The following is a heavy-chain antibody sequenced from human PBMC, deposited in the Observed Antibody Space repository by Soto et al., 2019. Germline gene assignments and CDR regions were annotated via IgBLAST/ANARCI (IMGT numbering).Heavy chain of an antibody. CDR1: GGYISSGGYY. CDR2: IAYSGTT. CDR3: ARSPPRGSDY. J-gene: IGHJ4*02. Sequence: QVQLQESGPGLVKPSETLSLTCAVSGGYISSGGYYWTWIRQSGKGLEWIGYIAYSGTTYYSPSLQCRVTISLDASKNQFSVKLISVTAAGTAGDLCARSPPRGSDYWGQGVLVTVAS. D-gene: IGHD3-10*01. V-gene: IGHV4-31*11.